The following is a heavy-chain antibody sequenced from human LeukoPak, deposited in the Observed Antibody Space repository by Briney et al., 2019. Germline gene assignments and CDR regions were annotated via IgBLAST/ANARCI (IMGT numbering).Heavy chain of an antibody. CDR3: ARDRQGYSYGYFDY. CDR1: GFTFSTYA. J-gene: IGHJ4*02. V-gene: IGHV3-64D*09. D-gene: IGHD5-18*01. Sequence: GGSLRLSCSASGFTFSTYAMYWVRQAPGKGLEYVSVISSNGGSTYYADSVKGRFTISRDNSKNTLYLQMSSLRAEDTAVYYCARDRQGYSYGYFDYWGQGTLVTVSS. CDR2: ISSNGGST.